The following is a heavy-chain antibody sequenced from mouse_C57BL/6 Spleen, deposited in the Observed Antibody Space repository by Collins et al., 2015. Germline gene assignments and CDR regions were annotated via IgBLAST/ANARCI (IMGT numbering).Heavy chain of an antibody. V-gene: IGHV1-69*01. CDR2: IDPSDSYT. Sequence: QVQLQQPGAELVMPGASVKLSCKASGYTFTSYWMHWVKQRPGQGLEWIGEIDPSDSYTNYNQKFKGKSTLTVDKSSSTAYMQLSSLTSEDSAVYYCARRRDYGYAMDYWGQGTSVTVSS. CDR1: GYTFTSYW. D-gene: IGHD1-1*01. CDR3: ARRRDYGYAMDY. J-gene: IGHJ4*01.